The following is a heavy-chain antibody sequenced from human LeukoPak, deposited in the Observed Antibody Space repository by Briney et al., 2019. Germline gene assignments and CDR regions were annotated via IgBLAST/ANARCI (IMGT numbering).Heavy chain of an antibody. CDR1: GYTFTSYG. CDR2: ISAYNGNT. D-gene: IGHD3-22*01. Sequence: ASVKVSCKASGYTFTSYGISWVRQAPGQGLEWMGWISAYNGNTNYAQKLQGRVTMTTDTSTSTAYMELSSLRSEDTAVYYCARVWRGYSSGYYFDYWGQGTLVTVSS. CDR3: ARVWRGYSSGYYFDY. V-gene: IGHV1-18*01. J-gene: IGHJ4*02.